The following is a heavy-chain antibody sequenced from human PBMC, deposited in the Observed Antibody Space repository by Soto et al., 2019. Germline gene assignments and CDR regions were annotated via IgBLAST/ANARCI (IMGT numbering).Heavy chain of an antibody. CDR3: ARDVVSKGSVDD. CDR1: GFTFSSHV. Sequence: QVQLVESGGGVVQPGRSLRLSCAASGFTFSSHVMHWVRQAPGKGLEWVALISYDGSNEYYADSVKGRFTISRDNSKNTLYLQMNSLRTEDTAMSYCARDVVSKGSVDDWGQGTLVTVSS. CDR2: ISYDGSNE. J-gene: IGHJ4*02. V-gene: IGHV3-30-3*01. D-gene: IGHD2-15*01.